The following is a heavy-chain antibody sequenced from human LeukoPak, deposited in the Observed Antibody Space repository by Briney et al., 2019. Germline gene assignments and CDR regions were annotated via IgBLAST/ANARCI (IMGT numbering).Heavy chain of an antibody. CDR3: ARQDGY. V-gene: IGHV3-30*03. Sequence: GGSLRLSCAASGFTFSTYAMHWVRQAPGKGLEWVAVTSYDGSNSYYADSVKGRFTISRDNSENTLYLQMDSLRTEDTAVYYCARQDGYWGQGTLVTVSS. J-gene: IGHJ4*02. CDR2: TSYDGSNS. CDR1: GFTFSTYA.